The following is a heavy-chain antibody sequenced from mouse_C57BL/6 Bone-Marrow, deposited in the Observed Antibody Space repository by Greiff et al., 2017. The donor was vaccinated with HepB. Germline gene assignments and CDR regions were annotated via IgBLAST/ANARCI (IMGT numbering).Heavy chain of an antibody. J-gene: IGHJ2*01. Sequence: QVQLQQPGAELVRPGTSVKVSCKASGYAFTNYLIEWVKQRPGQGLEWIGVINPGSGGTNYNEKFKGKATLTADKSSSTAYMQLSSLTSEDSAVYFCARLLYYGSSPHFDYWGQGTTLTVSS. CDR3: ARLLYYGSSPHFDY. V-gene: IGHV1-54*01. CDR1: GYAFTNYL. D-gene: IGHD1-1*01. CDR2: INPGSGGT.